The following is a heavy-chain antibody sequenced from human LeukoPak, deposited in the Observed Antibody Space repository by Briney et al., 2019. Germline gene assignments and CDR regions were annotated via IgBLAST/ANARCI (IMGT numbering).Heavy chain of an antibody. Sequence: SETLSLTCTVSGGSISSYYWSWIWQPPGKGLEWIGYIYYSGSTNYNPSLKSRVTISVDTSKNQFSLKLSSVTAADTAVYYCARVGVVPAAMRYYYYMDVWGKGTTVTVSS. D-gene: IGHD2-2*01. J-gene: IGHJ6*03. V-gene: IGHV4-59*01. CDR3: ARVGVVPAAMRYYYYMDV. CDR2: IYYSGST. CDR1: GGSISSYY.